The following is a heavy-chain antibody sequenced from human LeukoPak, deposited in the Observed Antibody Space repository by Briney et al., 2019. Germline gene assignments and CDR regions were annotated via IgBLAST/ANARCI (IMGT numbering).Heavy chain of an antibody. Sequence: SETLSLTCTVSGGSISSYYWSWIRQPPGKGLEWIGYIYYSGSTNNNPSLKSQVTISVDTSKNQFSLQLNSVTPEDTAVYYCARDRIAVAGYVYYYMDVWGKGTTVTVSS. CDR1: GGSISSYY. CDR3: ARDRIAVAGYVYYYMDV. J-gene: IGHJ6*03. V-gene: IGHV4-59*12. D-gene: IGHD6-19*01. CDR2: IYYSGST.